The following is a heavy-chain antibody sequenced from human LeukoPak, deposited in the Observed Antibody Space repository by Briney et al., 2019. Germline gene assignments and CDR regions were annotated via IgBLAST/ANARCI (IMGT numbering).Heavy chain of an antibody. D-gene: IGHD4-17*01. V-gene: IGHV1-18*01. J-gene: IGHJ5*02. Sequence: ASVKVSCKASGYTFTSYGISWVRQAPGQGLEWMGWISAYNGNTNYAQKLQGRATMTTDTSTSTAYLELRSLRSDDTAVYYCARDDYGDYVGWTWGQGTLVTVSS. CDR3: ARDDYGDYVGWT. CDR2: ISAYNGNT. CDR1: GYTFTSYG.